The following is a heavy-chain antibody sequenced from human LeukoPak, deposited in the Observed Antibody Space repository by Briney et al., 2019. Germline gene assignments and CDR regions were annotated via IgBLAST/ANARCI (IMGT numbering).Heavy chain of an antibody. V-gene: IGHV7-4-1*02. CDR2: INTNTGNP. CDR1: GYTFTSYA. Sequence: GASVKVSCKASGYTFTSYAMNWVRQVPGQGLEWMGWINTNTGNPTYAQGFTGRFVFSLDTSVSTAYLQISSLKAEDTAVYYCARVFSSGWYYPSYYYYMDVWGKGTTVTVSS. D-gene: IGHD6-19*01. CDR3: ARVFSSGWYYPSYYYYMDV. J-gene: IGHJ6*03.